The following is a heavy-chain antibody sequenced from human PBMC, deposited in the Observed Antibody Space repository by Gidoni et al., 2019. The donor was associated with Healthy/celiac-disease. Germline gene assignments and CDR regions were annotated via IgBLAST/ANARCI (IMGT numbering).Heavy chain of an antibody. D-gene: IGHD6-6*01. CDR3: ARDVNLLFSSSSPWFDP. Sequence: QVQLVESGGGVVQPGRSLRTSCAASGFTFSSYGMHWVGQAPGKGLEWVAVIWCDGSNKYYSDSVKGRFTISRDNSKNTLYLQMNSLRAEDTAVYYCARDVNLLFSSSSPWFDPWGQGTLVTVSS. CDR1: GFTFSSYG. V-gene: IGHV3-33*01. CDR2: IWCDGSNK. J-gene: IGHJ5*02.